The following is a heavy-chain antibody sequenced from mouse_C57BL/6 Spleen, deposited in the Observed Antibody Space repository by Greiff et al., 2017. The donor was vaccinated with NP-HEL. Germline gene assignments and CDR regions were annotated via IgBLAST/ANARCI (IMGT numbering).Heavy chain of an antibody. CDR2: IHPNSGST. CDR3: ASPITTVKGYYAMDY. J-gene: IGHJ4*01. CDR1: GYTFTSYW. V-gene: IGHV1-64*01. D-gene: IGHD1-1*01. Sequence: VQLQQPGAELVKPGASVKLSCKASGYTFTSYWMHWVKQRPGQGLEWIGMIHPNSGSTNYNEKFKSKATLTVDKSSSTAYMQLSSLTSEDSAVYYCASPITTVKGYYAMDYWGQGTSVTVSS.